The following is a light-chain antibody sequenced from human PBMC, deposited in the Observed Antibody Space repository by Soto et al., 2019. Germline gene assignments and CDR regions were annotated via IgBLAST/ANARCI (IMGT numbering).Light chain of an antibody. CDR2: GAS. CDR1: QSVSSN. Sequence: VITHSPATLSVYPGERATLSCRASQSVSSNLAWYQQKPGQAPRLLIYGASTRATGIPARFSGSGSGTEFTLTISSLQSEDFAVYYCQQYNNWLRTFGQGTKV. CDR3: QQYNNWLRT. V-gene: IGKV3-15*01. J-gene: IGKJ1*01.